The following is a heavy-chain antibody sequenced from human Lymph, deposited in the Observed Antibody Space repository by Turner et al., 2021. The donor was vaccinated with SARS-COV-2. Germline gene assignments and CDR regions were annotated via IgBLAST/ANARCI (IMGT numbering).Heavy chain of an antibody. V-gene: IGHV4-59*01. CDR1: GGSISSYY. Sequence: QVQLQESGPGLVKPSETLSLTCTVSGGSISSYYWSWIRQPPGKGLGWIGYIFYSGSTIYNPSLKSRVTISVDTSKNQFSLKLSSVTAADTAVYYCARVVPAGWYYFDYWGQGTLVTVSS. CDR3: ARVVPAGWYYFDY. CDR2: IFYSGST. J-gene: IGHJ4*02. D-gene: IGHD2-2*01.